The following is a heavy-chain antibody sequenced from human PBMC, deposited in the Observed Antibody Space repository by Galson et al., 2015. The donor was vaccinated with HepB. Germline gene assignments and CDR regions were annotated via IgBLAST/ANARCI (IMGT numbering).Heavy chain of an antibody. V-gene: IGHV5-51*01. Sequence: QSGAEVKKPGESLKISCKGSGYSFTSYWIAWVRQMPGKGLEWMGMIYPGDSDTRYSPSFQGQVTISADKSSNTAYLQWSSLKTSDTAIYYCARHPATCGSTSCYLDHGMDVWGQGTTVTVSS. J-gene: IGHJ6*02. CDR3: ARHPATCGSTSCYLDHGMDV. CDR1: GYSFTSYW. CDR2: IYPGDSDT. D-gene: IGHD2-2*01.